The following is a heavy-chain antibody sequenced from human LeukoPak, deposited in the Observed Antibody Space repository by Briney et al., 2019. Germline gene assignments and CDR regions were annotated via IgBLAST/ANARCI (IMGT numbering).Heavy chain of an antibody. CDR1: GFTFSSYS. CDR3: ERAGQGYCSSASCFLSLDY. V-gene: IGHV3-7*01. J-gene: IGHJ4*02. Sequence: GGSLRLSCAASGFTFSSYSMNWVRQAPGKGLEWVANIKQDGSEKYYVDSVKGRFTISRDNAKNSLYLQMNSLRAEDTAVYYCERAGQGYCSSASCFLSLDYGGQRTLVTVSS. D-gene: IGHD2-2*01. CDR2: IKQDGSEK.